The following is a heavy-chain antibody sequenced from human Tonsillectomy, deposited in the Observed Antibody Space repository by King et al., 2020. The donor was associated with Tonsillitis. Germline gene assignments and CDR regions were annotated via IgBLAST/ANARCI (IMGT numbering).Heavy chain of an antibody. CDR2: INPTSGST. CDR3: ARGGDYGDYRGSFDY. Sequence: QLVQSGTEVKKPGASVKVSCKASGYTFTSYYMHWVRQAPGQGLEWMGIINPTSGSTSYAQKFQGRVTMTRDTSTSTVYMGLSSLRSEDTAVYYCARGGDYGDYRGSFDYWGQGTLVTVSS. D-gene: IGHD4-17*01. V-gene: IGHV1-46*01. CDR1: GYTFTSYY. J-gene: IGHJ4*02.